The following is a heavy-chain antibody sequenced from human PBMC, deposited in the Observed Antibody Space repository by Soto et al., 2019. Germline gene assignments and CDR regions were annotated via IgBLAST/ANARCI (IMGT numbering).Heavy chain of an antibody. CDR2: VKTKTDGETT. V-gene: IGHV3-15*07. J-gene: IGHJ4*02. CDR3: TSSIRTTNDY. Sequence: PGGSLRLSCAASGFTFNNAWMNWVRQAPGKGLEWVGRVKTKTDGETTDYAAPAKGRFTISRDDSINTLYLQMNSLEIEDTAVYVCTSSIRTTNDYWGQGTLVTVSS. D-gene: IGHD1-1*01. CDR1: GFTFNNAW.